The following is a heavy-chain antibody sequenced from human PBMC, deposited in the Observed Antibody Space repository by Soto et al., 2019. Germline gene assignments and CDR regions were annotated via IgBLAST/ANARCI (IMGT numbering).Heavy chain of an antibody. Sequence: TLSHTCTVSGGSFSNDSWTWFRQSPGKGLEWIGYSFHSGITDYNPSLQSRVTISIDTSRNHFSLNLTSVTAADTAVYYCARDRYFYDSRGYYRTLDSWGQGTLVTVSS. J-gene: IGHJ4*02. D-gene: IGHD3-22*01. CDR3: ARDRYFYDSRGYYRTLDS. V-gene: IGHV4-59*01. CDR2: SFHSGIT. CDR1: GGSFSNDS.